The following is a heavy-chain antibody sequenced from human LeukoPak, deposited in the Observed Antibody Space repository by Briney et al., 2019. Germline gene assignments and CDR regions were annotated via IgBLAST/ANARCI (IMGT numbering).Heavy chain of an antibody. CDR3: ARDNKWELFALDY. CDR1: GGTFNSYA. J-gene: IGHJ4*02. CDR2: IIPIFGTP. V-gene: IGHV1-69*13. Sequence: GASVKVSCKASGGTFNSYAISWVRRAPGQGLEWMGGIIPIFGTPKYAQKYQGRVTVTADESTSTAYMELSSLTSEDTAVYYCARDNKWELFALDYWGQGTLVTVSS. D-gene: IGHD1-26*01.